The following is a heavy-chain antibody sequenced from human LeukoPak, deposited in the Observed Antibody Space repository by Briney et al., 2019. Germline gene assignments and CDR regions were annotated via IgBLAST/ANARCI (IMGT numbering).Heavy chain of an antibody. CDR1: GFTFSSYG. V-gene: IGHV3-30*02. D-gene: IGHD2-15*01. CDR2: IRYDGSNK. J-gene: IGHJ3*02. Sequence: GGSLRLSCAASGFTFSSYGMHWVRQAPGKGLEWVAFIRYDGSNKCYADSVKGRFTISRDNSKNTLYLQMNSLRAEDTAVYYCAKGRIGYCSGGSCNGVAFDIWGQGTMVTVSS. CDR3: AKGRIGYCSGGSCNGVAFDI.